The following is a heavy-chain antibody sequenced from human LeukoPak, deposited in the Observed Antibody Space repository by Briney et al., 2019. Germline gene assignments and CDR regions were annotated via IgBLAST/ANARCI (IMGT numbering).Heavy chain of an antibody. Sequence: ETLSLTCAVYGGSFSGYYWSWLRQPPGKGLEWIGEINHSGSTNYNPSLTSRVTISVDASKNQFSLKLSSVTAADTAVYYCARGHNRRGSYNWGKFFDYWGQGTLVTVSS. CDR3: ARGHNRRGSYNWGKFFDY. J-gene: IGHJ4*02. CDR1: GGSFSGYY. CDR2: INHSGST. D-gene: IGHD1-26*01. V-gene: IGHV4-34*01.